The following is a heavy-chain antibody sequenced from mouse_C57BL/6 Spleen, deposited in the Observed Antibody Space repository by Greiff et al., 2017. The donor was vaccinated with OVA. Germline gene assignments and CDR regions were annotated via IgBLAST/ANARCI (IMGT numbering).Heavy chain of an antibody. V-gene: IGHV5-16*01. CDR3: ARDLRTGVFDY. D-gene: IGHD4-1*01. J-gene: IGHJ2*01. CDR1: GFTFSDYY. CDR2: INYDGSST. Sequence: EVMLVESEGGLVQPGSSMKISCTASGFTFSDYYMDWVRQVPEKGLEWVANINYDGSSTYYLDSLKSRFIISRANATNILYLQMSSLKAEDTATYYCARDLRTGVFDYWGQGTTLTVSS.